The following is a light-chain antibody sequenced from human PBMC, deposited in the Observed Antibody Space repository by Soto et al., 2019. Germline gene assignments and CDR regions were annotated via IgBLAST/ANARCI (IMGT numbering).Light chain of an antibody. Sequence: LTQPASVSGSPGQSITISCAGTSSDVGGYDYVSWYQQHPGKAPRLMIYAVSNRPSEISNRFAGSKSGNTASLTISGLQAEDEADYYCNSYTSISTLVFGTGTKVTVL. CDR3: NSYTSISTLV. CDR2: AVS. V-gene: IGLV2-14*03. CDR1: SSDVGGYDY. J-gene: IGLJ1*01.